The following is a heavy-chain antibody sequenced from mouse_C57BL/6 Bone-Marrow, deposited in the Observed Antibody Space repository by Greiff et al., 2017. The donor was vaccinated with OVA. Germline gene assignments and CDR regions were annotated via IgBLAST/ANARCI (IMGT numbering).Heavy chain of an antibody. Sequence: QVQLKESGPELARPWASVKISCQAFYTFSRSVHFAIRDTNYWMQWVKQRPGQGLEWIGAIYPGNGDTSYNQKFKGKAKLTADKSSSTAYMQLSSLTSEDSAVYYCAWGYGSRHWYFDVWGTGTTVTVSS. CDR2: GQGLEWIG. D-gene: IGHD1-1*01. V-gene: IGHV1-87*01. CDR3: SEDSAVYYCAWGYGSRHWYFDV. J-gene: IGHJ1*03. CDR1: YTFS.